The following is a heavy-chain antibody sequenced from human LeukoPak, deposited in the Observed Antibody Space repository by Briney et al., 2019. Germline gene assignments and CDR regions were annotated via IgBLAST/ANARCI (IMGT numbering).Heavy chain of an antibody. CDR2: MNPNSGNT. CDR3: ARRTVRGNYLDY. Sequence: ASVKVSCKASGYTFTSYDINWVRQATGQGLEWMGWMNPNSGNTGYAQKFQGRVTMTRNTSISTAYMELSSLKASDTAMYYCARRTVRGNYLDYWGQGTLVTVSS. CDR1: GYTFTSYD. J-gene: IGHJ4*02. D-gene: IGHD3-10*01. V-gene: IGHV1-8*01.